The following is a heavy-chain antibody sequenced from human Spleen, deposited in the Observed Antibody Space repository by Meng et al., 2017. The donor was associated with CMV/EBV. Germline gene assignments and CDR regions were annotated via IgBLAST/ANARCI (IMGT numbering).Heavy chain of an antibody. CDR2: ISGSGGST. Sequence: GESLKISCAASGFTFSSYAMSWVRQAPGKGLEWVSAISGSGGSTYYADSVKGRFTISRDNSKNTLYLQMNSLRAEDTAVYYCARGYYDSSGYYYVGYYYGMDVWGQGTTVTVSS. CDR1: GFTFSSYA. D-gene: IGHD3-22*01. V-gene: IGHV3-23*01. CDR3: ARGYYDSSGYYYVGYYYGMDV. J-gene: IGHJ6*02.